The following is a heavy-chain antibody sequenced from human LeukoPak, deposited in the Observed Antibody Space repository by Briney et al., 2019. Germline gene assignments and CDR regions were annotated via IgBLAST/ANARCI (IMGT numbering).Heavy chain of an antibody. J-gene: IGHJ4*02. CDR3: ARGTSGTFKSFDY. Sequence: GGSLRLSCAASGFTVSSNYMSWVRQAPGKGLEWVSIIYDSGDTYYADSVKGRFTISRDNSNNTLYLQINSLRAEDTAVYYCARGTSGTFKSFDYWGQGTLVTVSS. CDR2: IYDSGDT. CDR1: GFTVSSNY. D-gene: IGHD1-26*01. V-gene: IGHV3-53*01.